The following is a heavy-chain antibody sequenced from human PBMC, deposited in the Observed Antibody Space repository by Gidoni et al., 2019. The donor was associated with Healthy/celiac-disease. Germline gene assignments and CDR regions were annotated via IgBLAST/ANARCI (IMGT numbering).Heavy chain of an antibody. CDR3: AKDLPHPEDFWSGYYGRSHY. Sequence: EVQLLESGGGLVQPGGSLRLSCAASGFTFSSYAMSWVPQAPGKGLEWVSAISGSGGSTYYADSVKGRFTISRDNSKNTLYLQMNSLRAEDTAVYYCAKDLPHPEDFWSGYYGRSHYWGQGTLVTVSS. D-gene: IGHD3-3*01. J-gene: IGHJ4*02. CDR2: ISGSGGST. V-gene: IGHV3-23*01. CDR1: GFTFSSYA.